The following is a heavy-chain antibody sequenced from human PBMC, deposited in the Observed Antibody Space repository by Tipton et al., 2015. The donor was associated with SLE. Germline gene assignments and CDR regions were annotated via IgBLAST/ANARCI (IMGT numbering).Heavy chain of an antibody. CDR3: AKDAQYASATNAIGNYYGMDV. V-gene: IGHV3-33*06. Sequence: SGFTFSAYGMHWVRQAPGKGLEWMAVIWYDGSNTYYGDSVKGRFTISRDNSKNTLYLEVNSLRVEDTAMYYCAKDAQYASATNAIGNYYGMDVRGQGTAVTVSS. CDR2: IWYDGSNT. CDR1: GFTFSAYG. D-gene: IGHD2-2*01. J-gene: IGHJ6*02.